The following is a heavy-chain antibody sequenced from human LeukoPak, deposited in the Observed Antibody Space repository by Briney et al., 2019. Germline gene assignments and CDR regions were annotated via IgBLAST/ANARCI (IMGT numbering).Heavy chain of an antibody. CDR3: AREDGHNYYYYMDV. D-gene: IGHD5-24*01. CDR2: IKQDGSEK. Sequence: PGGSLRLSCAASGFTFSSYWMSWVRQAPGKGLEWVANIKQDGSEKYYVDSVKGRFTISRDNAKNSLYLQMNSLRAEDTAVYYCAREDGHNYYYYMDVWGKGTTVTVSS. V-gene: IGHV3-7*01. J-gene: IGHJ6*03. CDR1: GFTFSSYW.